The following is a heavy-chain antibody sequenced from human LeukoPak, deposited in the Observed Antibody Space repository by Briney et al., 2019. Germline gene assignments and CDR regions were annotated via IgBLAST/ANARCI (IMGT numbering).Heavy chain of an antibody. D-gene: IGHD3/OR15-3a*01. Sequence: PGRSLRLSCAASGFTFSNAWMSSVRQAPGRGLEWVGRIKRKGDDGTIDYAAPVKGRLSISRDDSKNTLYLQMNSLKSEDTAVYYCTAGTGRSDFDYWGQGTLVTVSS. CDR3: TAGTGRSDFDY. CDR1: GFTFSNAW. V-gene: IGHV3-15*01. CDR2: IKRKGDDGTI. J-gene: IGHJ4*02.